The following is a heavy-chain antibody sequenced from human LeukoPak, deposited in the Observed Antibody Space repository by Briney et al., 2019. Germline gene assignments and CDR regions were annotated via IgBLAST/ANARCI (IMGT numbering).Heavy chain of an antibody. CDR3: AGAPSEIGGYYPEYFRH. D-gene: IGHD3-22*01. CDR2: IKSDGGT. V-gene: IGHV3-74*01. J-gene: IGHJ1*01. CDR1: GFTFGTYW. Sequence: TGGSLRLSCAASGFTFGTYWMHWVRQAPGKGLVWVSRIKSDGGTNYADSVKGRFTISRDDAKKTVSLQMNSLRPEDTGVYYCAGAPSEIGGYYPEYFRHWGQGTLVTVSS.